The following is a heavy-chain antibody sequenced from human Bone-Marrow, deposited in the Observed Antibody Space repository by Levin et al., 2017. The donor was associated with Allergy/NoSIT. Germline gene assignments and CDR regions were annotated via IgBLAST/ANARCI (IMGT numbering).Heavy chain of an antibody. J-gene: IGHJ4*02. CDR2: INHSGST. V-gene: IGHV4-34*01. Sequence: SETLSLTCAVYGGSFSGYYWSWIRQPPGKGLEWIGEINHSGSTNYNPSLKSRVTISVDTSKNQFSLKLSSVTAADTAVYYCARGPHTLQYDFDYWGQGTLVTVSS. CDR1: GGSFSGYY. CDR3: ARGPHTLQYDFDY. D-gene: IGHD4-11*01.